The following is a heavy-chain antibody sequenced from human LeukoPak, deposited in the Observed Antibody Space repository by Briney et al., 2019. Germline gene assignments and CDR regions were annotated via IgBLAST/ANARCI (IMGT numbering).Heavy chain of an antibody. J-gene: IGHJ4*02. Sequence: PGGSLRLSCAASGFAFSSYAMSWVRQAPGKGLEWVSVISGGGDTYYADSVRGRFTISRDNSKDTLYLQMSSLRAEDTAIYYCARDHRADYYDSSGYTGYWGQGTLVTVSS. V-gene: IGHV3-23*01. D-gene: IGHD3-22*01. CDR1: GFAFSSYA. CDR3: ARDHRADYYDSSGYTGY. CDR2: ISGGGDT.